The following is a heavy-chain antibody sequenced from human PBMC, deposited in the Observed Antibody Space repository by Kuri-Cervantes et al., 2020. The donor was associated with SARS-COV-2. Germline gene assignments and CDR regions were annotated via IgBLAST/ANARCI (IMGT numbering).Heavy chain of an antibody. CDR2: INPIFGTA. J-gene: IGHJ6*03. CDR1: GYTFSSYA. Sequence: SVKVSCKASGYTFSSYAISWVRQAPGQGLEWMGGINPIFGTANYAQKFQGRVTITTDESTSTAYMELSSLRSEDTAVYYCTREGFPYYYYMDVWGKGTTVTVSS. D-gene: IGHD3-3*01. V-gene: IGHV1-69*05. CDR3: TREGFPYYYYMDV.